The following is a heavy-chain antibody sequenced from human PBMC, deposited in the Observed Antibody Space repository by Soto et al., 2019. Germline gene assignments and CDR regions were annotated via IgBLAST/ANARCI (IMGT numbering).Heavy chain of an antibody. CDR3: AREAGSGYLDDY. CDR1: GVSLSSGDYY. Sequence: LXLTCTVSGVSLSSGDYYWSWIRQPPGKGLEWIGYIYYSGSTYYNPSLKSRVTISVDTSKNQFSLKLSSVTAADTAVYYCAREAGSGYLDDYWGQGTLVTVSS. V-gene: IGHV4-30-4*01. D-gene: IGHD3-22*01. J-gene: IGHJ4*02. CDR2: IYYSGST.